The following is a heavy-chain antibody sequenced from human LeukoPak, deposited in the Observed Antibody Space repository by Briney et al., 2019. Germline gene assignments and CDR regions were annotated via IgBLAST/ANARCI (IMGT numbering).Heavy chain of an antibody. D-gene: IGHD6-13*01. CDR3: ARDSIAAAAGDRDY. CDR2: IYHSGST. V-gene: IGHV4-4*02. CDR1: GGSISSSNW. J-gene: IGHJ4*02. Sequence: SETLSLTCAVSGGSISSSNWWSWVRQPPGKGLEWIGEIYHSGSTNYNPSLKSRVTLSVDKSKNQFSLKLSSVTAADTAVYYCARDSIAAAAGDRDYWGQGTLVTVSS.